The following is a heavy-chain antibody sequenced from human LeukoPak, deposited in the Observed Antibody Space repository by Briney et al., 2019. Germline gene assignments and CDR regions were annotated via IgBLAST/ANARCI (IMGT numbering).Heavy chain of an antibody. CDR2: IYYSGST. V-gene: IGHV4-61*08. D-gene: IGHD4-23*01. J-gene: IGHJ3*02. CDR1: GASVGSAGYY. Sequence: SETLSLTCTVSGASVGSAGYYWSWIRQPPGGGLEWIGYIYYSGSTNYNPSLKSRVTISVDTSKNQFSLKLSSVTAADTAVYYCARDDSFHGGAFGIWGQGTMVTVSS. CDR3: ARDDSFHGGAFGI.